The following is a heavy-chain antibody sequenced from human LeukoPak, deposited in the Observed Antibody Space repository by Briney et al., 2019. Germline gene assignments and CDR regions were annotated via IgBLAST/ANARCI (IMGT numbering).Heavy chain of an antibody. Sequence: PGGSLRLSCAASGFSVSSRAMSWVRQAPGKGLEWVASISNIDKTYYADSVRGRFTISRDNFENTVSLQMDSLRAEDTALYFCAKDHPSSGWPAFDYWGQGTQVTVSS. CDR3: AKDHPSSGWPAFDY. V-gene: IGHV3-23*01. CDR2: ISNIDKT. D-gene: IGHD6-19*01. CDR1: GFSVSSRA. J-gene: IGHJ4*02.